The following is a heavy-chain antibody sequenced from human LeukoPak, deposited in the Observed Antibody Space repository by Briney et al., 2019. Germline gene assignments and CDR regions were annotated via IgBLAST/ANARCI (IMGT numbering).Heavy chain of an antibody. CDR1: GGSFSGYY. CDR2: INHSGST. D-gene: IGHD3-3*01. V-gene: IGHV4-34*01. CDR3: ARAYYDFWSGYWN. Sequence: PSETLSLTCAVYGGSFSGYYWSWIRQPPGKGLEWIGEINHSGSTNYNPSLKSRVTISVDTSKNQFSLKLSSVTAADTAVYYCARAYYDFWSGYWNWGQGTLVTVSS. J-gene: IGHJ4*02.